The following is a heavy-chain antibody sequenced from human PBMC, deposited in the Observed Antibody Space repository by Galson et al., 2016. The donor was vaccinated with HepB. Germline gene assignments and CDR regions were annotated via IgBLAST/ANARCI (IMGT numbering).Heavy chain of an antibody. D-gene: IGHD3-10*01. V-gene: IGHV4-39*01. CDR2: INYSGNT. J-gene: IGHJ4*02. Sequence: TLSLTCTVSGGSISSRNYYWGWIRQPPGRGLEWIGSINYSGNTYYNPSLKSRVTMSIDTSKNQFSLRLSSVTAADTAVYYCARVAWYQYGSGSYDYWGQGTLVSVSS. CDR1: GGSISSRNYY. CDR3: ARVAWYQYGSGSYDY.